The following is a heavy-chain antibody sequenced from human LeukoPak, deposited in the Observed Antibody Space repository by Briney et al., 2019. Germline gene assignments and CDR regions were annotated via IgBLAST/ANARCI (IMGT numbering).Heavy chain of an antibody. D-gene: IGHD3-10*01. CDR1: GFTVRSNY. CDR2: IHSGGST. CDR3: AKRPRGNYLDPFDY. V-gene: IGHV3-53*01. Sequence: PGGSLRLSCAASGFTVRSNYMSWVRQAPGKGLEWVSIIHSGGSTYYADSVKGRFTISTDNSKNRLYLQMNSLRAEDTAVYYCAKRPRGNYLDPFDYWGQGTLVTVSS. J-gene: IGHJ4*02.